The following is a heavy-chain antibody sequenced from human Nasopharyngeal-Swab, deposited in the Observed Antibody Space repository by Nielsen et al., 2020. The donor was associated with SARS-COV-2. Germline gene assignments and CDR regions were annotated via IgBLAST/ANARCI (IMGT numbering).Heavy chain of an antibody. CDR3: ARDPLVVKNSGQSSGDY. D-gene: IGHD1-26*01. J-gene: IGHJ4*02. CDR1: GFTFRSYA. CDR2: ISGSDHTT. V-gene: IGHV3-23*01. Sequence: GESLKISCAASGFTFRSYAISWVRQAPGKGLEWVSVISGSDHTTYYADSVKGRFTISRDNAKNSLYLQMNSLRAEDTAVYYCARDPLVVKNSGQSSGDYWGQGTLVTVSS.